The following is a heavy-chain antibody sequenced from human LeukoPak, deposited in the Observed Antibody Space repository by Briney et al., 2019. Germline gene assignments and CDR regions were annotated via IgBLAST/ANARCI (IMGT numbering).Heavy chain of an antibody. Sequence: PSETLSLTCTVSGGSISISSYFWGWIRQSPGKGLQWIGTLSYSGSTYYNPSLKSRVTISVDTSKNQFSLNLSSVTAADTAVYYCARQGDSGYDYFHYWGQGILVTVSS. CDR2: LSYSGST. CDR1: GGSISISSYF. CDR3: ARQGDSGYDYFHY. J-gene: IGHJ4*02. D-gene: IGHD5-12*01. V-gene: IGHV4-39*01.